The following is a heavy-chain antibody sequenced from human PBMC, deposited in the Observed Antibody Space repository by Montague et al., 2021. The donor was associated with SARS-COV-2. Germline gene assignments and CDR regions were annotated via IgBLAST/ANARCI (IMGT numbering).Heavy chain of an antibody. Sequence: SETLSLTCAVSGGSISSREWWRWGSQPPGEDLERFGENHQCKSGRNNYNPSRKGRVTISIDQTKNYFSLSLTSMTAADAAVYYCGGAWVYFSPVDVWGQGTTVIVS. CDR3: GGAWVYFSPVDV. V-gene: IGHV4-4*02. D-gene: IGHD3-3*01. CDR1: GGSISSREW. J-gene: IGHJ6*02. CDR2: NHQCKSGRN.